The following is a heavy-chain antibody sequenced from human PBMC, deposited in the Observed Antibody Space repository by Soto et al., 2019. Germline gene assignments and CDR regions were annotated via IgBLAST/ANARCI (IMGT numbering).Heavy chain of an antibody. V-gene: IGHV4-59*01. Sequence: SETLSITCTVSGGSISSYYWSWIRQPPGKGLERIGYIYYSGSTNYNPSLKSRVTISVDTSKNQFSLKLSSVTAADTAVYYCASRYGGNFDYWGQGTLVTVSS. CDR2: IYYSGST. J-gene: IGHJ4*01. D-gene: IGHD1-26*01. CDR3: ASRYGGNFDY. CDR1: GGSISSYY.